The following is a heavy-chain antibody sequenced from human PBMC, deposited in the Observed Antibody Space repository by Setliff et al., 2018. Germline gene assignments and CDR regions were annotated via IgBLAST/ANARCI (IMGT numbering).Heavy chain of an antibody. Sequence: SETLSLTCTVSGYSISSGYIWGWIRQPPGKGLEWVGNIGHTGSINYNPSLKSRLTISRDTSKNQVSLKLNSVTAKDTAVYYCARDLGHGGDSDYWGQGIRVTVSS. CDR3: ARDLGHGGDSDY. CDR1: GYSISSGYI. J-gene: IGHJ4*02. CDR2: IGHTGSI. V-gene: IGHV4-38-2*02. D-gene: IGHD2-21*02.